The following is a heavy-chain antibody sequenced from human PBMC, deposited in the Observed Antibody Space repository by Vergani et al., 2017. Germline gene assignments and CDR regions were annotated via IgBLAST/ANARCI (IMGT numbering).Heavy chain of an antibody. CDR3: ARLLVLGSGWADY. CDR1: GGSIGTSNYQ. CDR2: IYYSGST. D-gene: IGHD6-19*01. J-gene: IGHJ4*02. Sequence: QLQLQESGPGLVKPSETLSLKCIVSGGSIGTSNYQWGWIRQSPGKGLEWIGSIYYSGSTYYNPSLKSRVTISVDTSKNQFSLKLSSVTAADTAVYYCARLLVLGSGWADYWGQGTLVTVSS. V-gene: IGHV4-39*01.